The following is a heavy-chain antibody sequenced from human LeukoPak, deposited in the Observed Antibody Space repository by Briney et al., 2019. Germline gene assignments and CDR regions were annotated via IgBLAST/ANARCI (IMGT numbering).Heavy chain of an antibody. CDR3: AKCKSRDYYDMDV. CDR2: ISGSGGST. Sequence: GGSLRLSCAASGLTFNSYAMSWVRQAPGKGLEWVSAISGSGGSTYYEDSVRGRFTISRDNSRNTLYLQMNSLRAEDTATYYCAKCKSRDYYDMDVWGQGTTVTVSS. CDR1: GLTFNSYA. V-gene: IGHV3-23*01. J-gene: IGHJ6*02.